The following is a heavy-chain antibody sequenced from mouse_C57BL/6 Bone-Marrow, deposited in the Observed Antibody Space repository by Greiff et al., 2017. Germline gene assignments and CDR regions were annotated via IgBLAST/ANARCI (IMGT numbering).Heavy chain of an antibody. Sequence: QVQLQQSGAELARPGASVKLSCKASGYTFTSYGISWVKQRTGQGLEWIGEIYPRSGNTYYNEKFKGKATLTADKSSSTAYMELRSLTYEDSAVFFFARILRRDYAMDYWGQGTSVTVSS. CDR1: GYTFTSYG. D-gene: IGHD2-4*01. CDR3: ARILRRDYAMDY. CDR2: IYPRSGNT. V-gene: IGHV1-81*01. J-gene: IGHJ4*01.